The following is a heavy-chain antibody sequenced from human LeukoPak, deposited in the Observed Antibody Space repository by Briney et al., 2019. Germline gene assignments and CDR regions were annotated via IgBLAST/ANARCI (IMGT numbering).Heavy chain of an antibody. CDR3: AKVGHCSSTSCYGVDY. J-gene: IGHJ4*02. D-gene: IGHD2-2*01. V-gene: IGHV3-30*02. Sequence: GGSLRLSCTASGFTFSGFGMHWVRQAPGKGLEWVAFIRYDGSNKYYADSVKGRFTISRDNSKNTLYLQMNSLRAEDTAVYYCAKVGHCSSTSCYGVDYWGQGTLVTVSS. CDR1: GFTFSGFG. CDR2: IRYDGSNK.